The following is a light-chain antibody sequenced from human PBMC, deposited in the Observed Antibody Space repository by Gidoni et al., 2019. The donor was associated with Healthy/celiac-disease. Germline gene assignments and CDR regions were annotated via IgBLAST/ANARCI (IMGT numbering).Light chain of an antibody. J-gene: IGKJ3*01. CDR3: QQYNNWPPLT. CDR2: GAS. V-gene: IGKV3-15*01. CDR1: QSVSSN. Sequence: DIVMTQSPATLSVSPGERATLSCRASQSVSSNLAWYQQKPGQAPRLLIYGASTRATGIPASFSGSGSGTEFTLTISSLQSEDFAVYYCQQYNNWPPLTFGPXTKVDIK.